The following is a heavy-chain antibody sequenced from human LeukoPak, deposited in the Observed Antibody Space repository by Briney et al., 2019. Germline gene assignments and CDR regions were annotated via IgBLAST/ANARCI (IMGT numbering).Heavy chain of an antibody. CDR1: GYIFTAYY. Sequence: ASVRVSCKASGYIFTAYYIHWVRQAPGHGLEWMGWIKPNNGDTGHAQKFQGRVTMTTDKSSSTVYMDLSRLTFDDTAIYYCARGEPHLGYWGQGTLVTVSS. CDR3: ARGEPHLGY. CDR2: IKPNNGDT. V-gene: IGHV1-2*02. J-gene: IGHJ4*02. D-gene: IGHD1-26*01.